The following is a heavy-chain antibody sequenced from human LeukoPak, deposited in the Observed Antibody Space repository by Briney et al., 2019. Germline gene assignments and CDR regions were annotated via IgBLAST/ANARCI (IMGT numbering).Heavy chain of an antibody. Sequence: GGSLRLSCAASGFTFTSYGMHWVRQAPGKGLEWVAVISYDGSNKYYADSVKGRFTISRDNSKNTLYLQMNSLRAEDTAVYYCAKDPSDYWGQGTLVTVSS. CDR3: AKDPSDY. V-gene: IGHV3-30*18. J-gene: IGHJ4*02. CDR2: ISYDGSNK. CDR1: GFTFTSYG.